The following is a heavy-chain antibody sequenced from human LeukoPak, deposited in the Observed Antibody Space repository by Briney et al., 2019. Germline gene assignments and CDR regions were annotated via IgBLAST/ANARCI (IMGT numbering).Heavy chain of an antibody. J-gene: IGHJ4*02. CDR3: ARAGGSTVSHSDY. CDR1: GFTFSSYS. Sequence: GALRLSCAASGFTFSSYSMNWIRQAPGKGLEWVSSISSSTSYIYYADSVKSRFTISKDNAKNSLYLQMNSLRAEDTAVYYCARAGGSTVSHSDYWGQGTLVTVSS. D-gene: IGHD4-17*01. CDR2: ISSSTSYI. V-gene: IGHV3-21*01.